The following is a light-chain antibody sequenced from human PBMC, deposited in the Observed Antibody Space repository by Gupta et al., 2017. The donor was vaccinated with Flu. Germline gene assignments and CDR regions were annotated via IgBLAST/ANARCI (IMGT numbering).Light chain of an antibody. J-gene: IGKJ2*01. CDR2: WAS. V-gene: IGKV4-1*01. Sequence: DIVMTQSPDSVAVSLGERATINCKSSQSVSYSSNNKTYLAWYQQKPGQPPKLLIYWASTRESGVPDRFSGSGSGTDFTLTISSLQAEDVAVYYCQQYYIILPEYNVGQGTKLEIK. CDR1: QSVSYSSNNKTY. CDR3: QQYYIILPEYN.